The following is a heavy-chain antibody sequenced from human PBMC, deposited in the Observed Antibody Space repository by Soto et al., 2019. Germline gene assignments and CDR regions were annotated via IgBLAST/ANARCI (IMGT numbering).Heavy chain of an antibody. J-gene: IGHJ6*02. CDR3: ARGVGATNYYYYGMDV. CDR1: GYTFTGYY. D-gene: IGHD1-26*01. Sequence: GASVKVSCKACGYTFTGYYMHWVRQAPGQGLEWMGWINPNSGGTNYAQKFQGWVTMTRDTSISTAYMELSRLRSDDTAVYYCARGVGATNYYYYGMDVWGQGTTVTVSS. V-gene: IGHV1-2*04. CDR2: INPNSGGT.